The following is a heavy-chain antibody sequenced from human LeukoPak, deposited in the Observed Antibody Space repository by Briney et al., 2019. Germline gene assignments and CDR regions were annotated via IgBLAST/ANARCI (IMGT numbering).Heavy chain of an antibody. CDR3: AREVAMATIEFDP. V-gene: IGHV6-1*01. CDR1: GDSVSSNSAA. D-gene: IGHD5-24*01. Sequence: SQTLSLTCAISGDSVSSNSAAWNCIRQSPSRGLEWLGRTYYRSKWYNDYAVSVKSRITINPDTSKNQFSLQLNSVTPEDTAVYYCAREVAMATIEFDPWGQGTLVTVSS. CDR2: TYYRSKWYN. J-gene: IGHJ5*02.